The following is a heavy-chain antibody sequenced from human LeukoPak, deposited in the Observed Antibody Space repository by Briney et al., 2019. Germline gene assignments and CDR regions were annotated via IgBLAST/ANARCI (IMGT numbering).Heavy chain of an antibody. J-gene: IGHJ4*02. CDR3: VRVKGSYFDY. Sequence: PGGSLRLSCAASGFPLSSYSINWVRQAPGKGLEWVSYISSSGSAIYYVDSVKGRFTVSRDNAKNSLFLQMNSPRAEDRAVYYCVRVKGSYFDYWGQGALVTVSS. D-gene: IGHD2-15*01. CDR2: ISSSGSAI. CDR1: GFPLSSYS. V-gene: IGHV3-48*01.